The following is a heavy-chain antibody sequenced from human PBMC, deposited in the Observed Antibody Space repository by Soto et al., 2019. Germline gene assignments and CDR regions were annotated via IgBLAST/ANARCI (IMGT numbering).Heavy chain of an antibody. CDR2: ISYDGSNK. CDR1: GFTFSSYA. J-gene: IGHJ6*02. V-gene: IGHV3-30-3*01. Sequence: QVQLVESGGGVVQPGRSLRLSCAASGFTFSSYAMHWVRQAPGKGLEWVAVISYDGSNKYYADSVKGRFTISRDNSKNTLYLQMTRLRAEDTAVYYCASLLEMSSRYGMDVWVQGTTVTVSS. D-gene: IGHD6-25*01. CDR3: ASLLEMSSRYGMDV.